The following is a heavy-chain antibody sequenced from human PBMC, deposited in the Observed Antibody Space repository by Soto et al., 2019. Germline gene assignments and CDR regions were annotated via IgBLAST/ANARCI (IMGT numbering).Heavy chain of an antibody. Sequence: PSETLSLTCTVSGGSISSGDYYWSWIRQHPGKGLEWFGYIYYSGSTYYNPSLKSRVTISVDTSKNQFSLKLSSVTAADTAVYYCARWWSGSRQGFDPWGQGTPVPVCS. CDR3: ARWWSGSRQGFDP. CDR1: GGSISSGDYY. V-gene: IGHV4-31*03. J-gene: IGHJ5*02. CDR2: IYYSGST. D-gene: IGHD3-3*01.